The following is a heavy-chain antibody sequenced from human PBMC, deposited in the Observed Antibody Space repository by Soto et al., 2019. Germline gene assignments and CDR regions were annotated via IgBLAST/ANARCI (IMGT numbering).Heavy chain of an antibody. J-gene: IGHJ4*02. V-gene: IGHV3-21*01. Sequence: GGSLRLSCAASGFTFSSYSMNWVRQGPGKGLEWVSSISSSSSYIYYADSVKGRFTISRDNAKNSLYLQMNSLRAEDTAVYYCARDRDDYVFDYWGQGTQVTVSS. CDR3: ARDRDDYVFDY. CDR1: GFTFSSYS. D-gene: IGHD4-17*01. CDR2: ISSSSSYI.